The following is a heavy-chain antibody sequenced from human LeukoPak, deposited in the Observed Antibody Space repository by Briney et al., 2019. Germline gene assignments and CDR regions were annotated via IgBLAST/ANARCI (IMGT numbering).Heavy chain of an antibody. Sequence: PSETLSLTCSVSGGSISSYHWSWIRQPAGKGLEWIGRIYSSGSANHNPSLKSRVTISGDKSKNQISLKLSSVTAADTAVYYCARDRVGAMDFDYWGQGTLVTV. CDR1: GGSISSYH. CDR3: ARDRVGAMDFDY. D-gene: IGHD1-26*01. J-gene: IGHJ4*02. CDR2: IYSSGSA. V-gene: IGHV4-4*07.